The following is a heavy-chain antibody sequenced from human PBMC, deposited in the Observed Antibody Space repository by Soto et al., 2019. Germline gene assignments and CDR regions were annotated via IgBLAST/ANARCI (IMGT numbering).Heavy chain of an antibody. Sequence: SETLSLTCAVSGGSISSGGYSWSWIRQPPGKGLEWIGYIYHSGSTYYNPSLKSRVTISVDRSKNQFSLKLSSVTAADTAVYYCARHSGYCISTSCSAGWFDPWGQGTLVTVSS. CDR1: GGSISSGGYS. D-gene: IGHD2-2*01. CDR2: IYHSGST. J-gene: IGHJ5*02. V-gene: IGHV4-30-2*01. CDR3: ARHSGYCISTSCSAGWFDP.